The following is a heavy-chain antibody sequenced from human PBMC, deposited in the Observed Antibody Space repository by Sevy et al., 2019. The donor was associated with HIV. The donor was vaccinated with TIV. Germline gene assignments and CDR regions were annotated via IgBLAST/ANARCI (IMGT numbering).Heavy chain of an antibody. D-gene: IGHD3-3*01. J-gene: IGHJ5*02. V-gene: IGHV4-4*07. CDR3: ARDTYYDFSSGYYSESNWFDP. Sequence: SETLSLTCTVSGGSISSYYWSWIRQPAGKGLEWIGRIYTSGSTNYNPSLKSRVTMSVDTSKNQFSLKLSSVTAADTAVYYCARDTYYDFSSGYYSESNWFDPWGQGTLVTVSS. CDR1: GGSISSYY. CDR2: IYTSGST.